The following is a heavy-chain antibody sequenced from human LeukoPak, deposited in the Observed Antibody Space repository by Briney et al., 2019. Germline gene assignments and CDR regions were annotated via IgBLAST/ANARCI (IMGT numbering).Heavy chain of an antibody. CDR3: ATAARFGEFYYFDY. CDR2: FDPEDGET. V-gene: IGHV1-24*01. Sequence: ASVKVSCKVSGYTLTELSMHWVRQAPGKGLEWMGGFDPEDGETIYAQKFQGRVTMTEDTSTDTAYMELSSLRSEDTAVYYCATAARFGEFYYFDYWGQGTLVTVSS. CDR1: GYTLTELS. D-gene: IGHD3-10*01. J-gene: IGHJ4*02.